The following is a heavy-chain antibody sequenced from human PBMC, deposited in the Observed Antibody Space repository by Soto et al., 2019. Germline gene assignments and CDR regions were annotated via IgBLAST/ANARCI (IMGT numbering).Heavy chain of an antibody. Sequence: QVTLKESGPVLVKPTETLTLTCSVSGLSLSNPRMGVSWIRQPPGKALEWLAHIFPNGEKAYRTSLKTRLTISKDTSKSQVVLNMTNLDPVDTGTYSCARIDIVAPGPLDYWGQGILVTVSS. J-gene: IGHJ4*02. V-gene: IGHV2-26*01. D-gene: IGHD5-12*01. CDR3: ARIDIVAPGPLDY. CDR1: GLSLSNPRMG. CDR2: IFPNGEK.